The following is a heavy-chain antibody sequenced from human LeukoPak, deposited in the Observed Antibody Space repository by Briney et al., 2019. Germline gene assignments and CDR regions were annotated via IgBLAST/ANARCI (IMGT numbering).Heavy chain of an antibody. CDR1: GFTFSRFA. CDR2: ISGGADAT. J-gene: IGHJ6*02. Sequence: GGSLRLACAASGFTFSRFAMCWVRRAPGKGLEWDSAISGGADATYYADSVRGRFSVSRDNSKRPLDLQMDSLRAEDTAVYYCAKMIGLELTNYGLHVWGQGTTVTVSS. CDR3: AKMIGLELTNYGLHV. D-gene: IGHD2-21*01. V-gene: IGHV3-23*01.